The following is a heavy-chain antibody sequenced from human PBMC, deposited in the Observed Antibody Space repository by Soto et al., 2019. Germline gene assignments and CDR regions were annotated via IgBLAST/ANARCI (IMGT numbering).Heavy chain of an antibody. CDR1: VVSFSGYY. Sequence: SETLSLTCAFYVVSFSGYYWSCIRQPPGKGLEWIGEINHSGSTNYNPSLKSRVTISVDTSKNQFSLKLSSVTAADTAVYYCARGGSSGWTGGGMVVWGQGTMVTVSX. CDR2: INHSGST. CDR3: ARGGSSGWTGGGMVV. J-gene: IGHJ6*02. D-gene: IGHD6-19*01. V-gene: IGHV4-34*01.